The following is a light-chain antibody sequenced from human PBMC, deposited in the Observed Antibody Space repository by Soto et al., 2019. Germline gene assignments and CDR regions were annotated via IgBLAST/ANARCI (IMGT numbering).Light chain of an antibody. J-gene: IGKJ3*01. V-gene: IGKV1-5*01. CDR2: DAS. CDR1: QSVSYW. CDR3: QQYGFS. Sequence: DIHMTQSPSTLSASVGDRVTITCRASQSVSYWLAWYQQKPGKAPKLLIHDASGLESGVPSRFRGGGSGQEFTPTISGLQPEDFATYYCQQYGFSFGPGTKVEMK.